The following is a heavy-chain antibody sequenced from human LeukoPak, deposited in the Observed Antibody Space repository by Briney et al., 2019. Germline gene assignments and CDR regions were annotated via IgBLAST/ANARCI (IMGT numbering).Heavy chain of an antibody. CDR3: ARHSGPGGFDP. Sequence: SETLSLTCAVYGGSFSGYYWSWIRQPPGKGLEWIGEINHSGSTNYNPSLKSRVTISVDTSKNQFSLKLSSVTAADTAVYYCARHSGPGGFDPWGQGTLVTVSS. V-gene: IGHV4-34*01. J-gene: IGHJ5*02. CDR2: INHSGST. D-gene: IGHD3-10*01. CDR1: GGSFSGYY.